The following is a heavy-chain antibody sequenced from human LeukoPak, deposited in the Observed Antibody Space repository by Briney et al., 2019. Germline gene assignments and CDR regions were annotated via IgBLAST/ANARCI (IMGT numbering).Heavy chain of an antibody. CDR1: GFTFSSYA. J-gene: IGHJ4*02. Sequence: GGSLRLSCAASGFTFSSYAMSWVRQAPGKGLEWVSAISGSGCSTYYADSVKGRFTIYRDNSKNTLYLQMNSLRAEDTAVYYCAKSEDCDILTGYSPLDYWGQGTLVTVSS. D-gene: IGHD3-9*01. CDR3: AKSEDCDILTGYSPLDY. V-gene: IGHV3-23*01. CDR2: ISGSGCST.